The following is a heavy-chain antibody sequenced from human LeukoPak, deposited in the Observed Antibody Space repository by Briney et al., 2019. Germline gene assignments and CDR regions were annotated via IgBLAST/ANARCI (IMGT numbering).Heavy chain of an antibody. V-gene: IGHV3-21*01. J-gene: IGHJ6*03. CDR2: ISSSSSYI. CDR3: ARVGSGGLYYYYYYMDV. Sequence: GGSLRLSCAASGFTFSSYSMNWVRQAPGKGLEWVSSISSSSSYIYYADSVKGRFTISRDNAKNSLYLQMNSLRAEDTAVYYCARVGSGGLYYYYYYMDVWGKGTTVTVSS. CDR1: GFTFSSYS. D-gene: IGHD6-19*01.